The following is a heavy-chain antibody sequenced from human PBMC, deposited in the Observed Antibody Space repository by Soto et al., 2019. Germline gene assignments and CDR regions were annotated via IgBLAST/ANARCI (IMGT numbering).Heavy chain of an antibody. V-gene: IGHV4-39*01. D-gene: IGHD3-16*02. CDR1: GGSISSSSYY. CDR2: IYYSGST. CDR3: ARSYYDYVWGSYRRNWFDP. J-gene: IGHJ5*02. Sequence: PSETLCLTCTVSGGSISSSSYYWGWIRQPPGKGLEWIGSIYYSGSTYYNPSLKSRVTISVDTSKNQFSLKLSSVTAADTAVYYCARSYYDYVWGSYRRNWFDPWGQGTLVTVSS.